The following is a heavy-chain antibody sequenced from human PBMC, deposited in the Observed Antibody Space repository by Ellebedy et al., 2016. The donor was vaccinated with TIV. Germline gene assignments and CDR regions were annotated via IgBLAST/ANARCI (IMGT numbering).Heavy chain of an antibody. Sequence: GSLRLSCTVSGGSMNSYYWSWIRQPPVKGLEWIGYISYSMYYIGSPNYNPSLKSRVTISVDTSKNQFSLKLSSVTAADTAVYYCARHAATVGAPNMDVWGRGTTVTVSS. CDR1: GGSMNSYY. D-gene: IGHD4-23*01. CDR2: ISYSMYYIGSP. CDR3: ARHAATVGAPNMDV. V-gene: IGHV4-59*08. J-gene: IGHJ6*03.